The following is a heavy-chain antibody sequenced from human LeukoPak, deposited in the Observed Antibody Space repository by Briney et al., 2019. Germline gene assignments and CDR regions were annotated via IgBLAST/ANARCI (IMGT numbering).Heavy chain of an antibody. D-gene: IGHD6-19*01. V-gene: IGHV3-30*18. CDR3: AKVLAVADNYYYYGMDV. CDR2: ISYDGSNK. Sequence: GGSLRLSCAASGFAGSSNYMSWVRQAPGKGLEWVAVISYDGSNKYYADSVKGRFTISRDNSKNTLYLQMNSLRAEDTAVYYCAKVLAVADNYYYYGMDVWGQGTTVTVSS. CDR1: GFAGSSNY. J-gene: IGHJ6*02.